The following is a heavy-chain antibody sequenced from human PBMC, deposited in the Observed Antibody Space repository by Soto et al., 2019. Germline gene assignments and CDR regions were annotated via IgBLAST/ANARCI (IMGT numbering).Heavy chain of an antibody. CDR3: ARGADYDSSGLYYFDY. D-gene: IGHD3-22*01. V-gene: IGHV1-69*13. Sequence: SVKVSCKASGGTFSSYAISWVRQAPGQGLEWMGGIIPIFGTANYAQKFQGRVTITVDESTSTAYMELSSLRSEDTAVYYCARGADYDSSGLYYFDYWGQGTLVTVSS. J-gene: IGHJ4*02. CDR2: IIPIFGTA. CDR1: GGTFSSYA.